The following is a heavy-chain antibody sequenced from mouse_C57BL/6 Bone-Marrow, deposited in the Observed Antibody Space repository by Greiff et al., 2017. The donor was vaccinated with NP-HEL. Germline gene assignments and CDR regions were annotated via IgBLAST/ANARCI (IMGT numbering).Heavy chain of an antibody. J-gene: IGHJ2*01. V-gene: IGHV1-82*01. CDR2: IYPGDGDT. D-gene: IGHD3-2*02. CDR1: GYAFSSSW. CDR3: ARDSSGYVGY. Sequence: QVQLQQSGPELVKPGASVKISCKASGYAFSSSWMNWVKQRPGKGLEWIGRIYPGDGDTNYNGKVKGKATLTADKSSSTAYRQLSSRTSEDSAVYFCARDSSGYVGYWGQGTTLTVSS.